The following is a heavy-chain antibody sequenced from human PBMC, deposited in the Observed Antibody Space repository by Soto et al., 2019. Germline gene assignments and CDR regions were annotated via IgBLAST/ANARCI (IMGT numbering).Heavy chain of an antibody. CDR3: AKDKNPDYYYYGMDV. CDR1: GFTFDDYA. V-gene: IGHV3-9*01. J-gene: IGHJ6*02. Sequence: SLRLACAASGFTFDDYAMHWVRQGPGKGLEWVSGISWNSCSIGYADSVKGRFTISRDNAKNSLYLQMSSLRAEDTALYYCAKDKNPDYYYYGMDVWGQGTTVTVSS. CDR2: ISWNSCSI.